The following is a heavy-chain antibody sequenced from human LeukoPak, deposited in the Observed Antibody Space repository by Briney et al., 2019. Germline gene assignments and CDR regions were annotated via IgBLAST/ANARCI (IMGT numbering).Heavy chain of an antibody. CDR2: IYYSGST. V-gene: IGHV4-59*01. D-gene: IGHD3-9*01. Sequence: PSETLSLTCTVSGGSISSYYWSWIRQPPGKGLEWIGYIYYSGSTNYNPSLKSRVTISVDTSKNQFSLKLSSVTAEDTAVYYCASSLYYDILTGSLTWGQGTLVTVSS. CDR3: ASSLYYDILTGSLT. CDR1: GGSISSYY. J-gene: IGHJ5*02.